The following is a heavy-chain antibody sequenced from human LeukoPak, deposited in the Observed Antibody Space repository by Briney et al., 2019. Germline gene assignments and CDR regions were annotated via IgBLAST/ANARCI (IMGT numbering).Heavy chain of an antibody. V-gene: IGHV3-21*01. D-gene: IGHD1-14*01. CDR1: GFTFSSYS. CDR2: ISSSSSYI. Sequence: GGSLRLSCAASGFTFSSYSMNWVRQAPGKGLEWVSSISSSSSYIYYADSVKGRFTISRDNAKNSLYLQMNSLRAEDTAVYYCARGTLNIPGEHGAFDYWGQGTLVTVSS. J-gene: IGHJ4*02. CDR3: ARGTLNIPGEHGAFDY.